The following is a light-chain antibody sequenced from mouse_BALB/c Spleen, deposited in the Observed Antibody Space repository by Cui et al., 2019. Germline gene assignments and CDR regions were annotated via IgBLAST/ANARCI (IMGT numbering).Light chain of an antibody. CDR3: HQWSSYPWT. J-gene: IGKJ1*01. CDR1: SSLSY. Sequence: QIALTKSPAIMSASLGQDITLTCSASSSLSYVHWYQQKSGTSPKLLIYSTSNLASGVPSRFSGSGSGTFYFLTISSVESEDAADYYCHQWSSYPWTFGGGTKLEIK. CDR2: STS. V-gene: IGKV4-80*01.